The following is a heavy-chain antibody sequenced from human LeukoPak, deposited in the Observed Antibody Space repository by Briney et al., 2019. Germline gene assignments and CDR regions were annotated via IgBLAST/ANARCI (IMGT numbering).Heavy chain of an antibody. CDR3: ARDDRDGSHYRGDY. D-gene: IGHD5-24*01. V-gene: IGHV3-21*01. CDR1: GFTFSSHS. CDR2: ISSGSRDI. J-gene: IGHJ4*02. Sequence: GGSLRLSCAASGFTFSSHSMNWVRQAPGKGLEWVATISSGSRDIYYADSVKGRFTISRDNAKNLLYLQMNSLRAEDTAIYYCARDDRDGSHYRGDYWGQGTLVTVSS.